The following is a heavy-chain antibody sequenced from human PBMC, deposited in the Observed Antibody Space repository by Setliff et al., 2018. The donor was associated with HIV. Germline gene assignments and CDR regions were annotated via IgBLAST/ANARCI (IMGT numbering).Heavy chain of an antibody. CDR3: TRDFMTGSAY. J-gene: IGHJ4*02. D-gene: IGHD3-9*01. Sequence: GESLRLSCTGSGFTFGDYAMTWVRQAPGKGLEWVGSIRSKVYGGTTEYAASVKGRFTISRDDSKSVAYLQVNSLRTDDTAVYYCTRDFMTGSAYWGQGTQVTVSS. V-gene: IGHV3-49*04. CDR2: IRSKVYGGTT. CDR1: GFTFGDYA.